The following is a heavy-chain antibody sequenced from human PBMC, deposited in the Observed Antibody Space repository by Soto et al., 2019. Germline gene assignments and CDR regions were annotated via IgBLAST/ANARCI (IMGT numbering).Heavy chain of an antibody. CDR2: ISPYDGYT. Sequence: GASVKVSCKASGYTFASYGINWVRQAPGQGLEWLGWISPYDGYTHYAQILQGRVSMTTDTSTKTAYMELRGLRSDDTAMYYCARGGYYDSSGARNYYFYGMNVWGQGTTVTVSS. V-gene: IGHV1-18*01. D-gene: IGHD3-22*01. J-gene: IGHJ6*02. CDR3: ARGGYYDSSGARNYYFYGMNV. CDR1: GYTFASYG.